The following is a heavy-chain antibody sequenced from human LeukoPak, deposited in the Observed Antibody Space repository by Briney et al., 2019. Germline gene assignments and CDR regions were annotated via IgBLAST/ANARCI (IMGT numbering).Heavy chain of an antibody. Sequence: GRSLRLSCAASGFTFRSYGMHWVRQAPGKGLEWVAVIWYDGSKTYYADSVKGRFTISRDNSKNTLYLQMSSLRADDTAVYYCASTSDYGDYQYYFDYWGQGTLVTVSS. CDR1: GFTFRSYG. CDR2: IWYDGSKT. V-gene: IGHV3-33*01. J-gene: IGHJ4*02. D-gene: IGHD4-17*01. CDR3: ASTSDYGDYQYYFDY.